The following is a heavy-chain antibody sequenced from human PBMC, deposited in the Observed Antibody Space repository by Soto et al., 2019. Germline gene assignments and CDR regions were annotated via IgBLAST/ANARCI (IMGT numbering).Heavy chain of an antibody. CDR2: ITLGGGTI. J-gene: IGHJ4*02. CDR3: ANELTGYNDEL. D-gene: IGHD3-16*01. CDR1: GLTFNTYE. Sequence: PGGSRRLSCSASGLTFNTYEMHWGRQAPGKGLEWVSYITLGGGTIYYADSVKDRFTISRDKANKTLYLRMNSLRAEDTADYYCANELTGYNDELWGPGTLVTVSS. V-gene: IGHV3-48*03.